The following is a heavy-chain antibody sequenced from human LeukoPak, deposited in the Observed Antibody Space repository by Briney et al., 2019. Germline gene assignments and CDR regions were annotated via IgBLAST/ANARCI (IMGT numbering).Heavy chain of an antibody. CDR2: MNPNSGNT. CDR3: ARGMGRMVRYYYYYMDV. J-gene: IGHJ6*03. CDR1: GYTFPSYD. Sequence: ASVKVSCKASGYTFPSYDINWVRQATGQGLEWMGWMNPNSGNTGYAQKFQGRVTITRNTSISTAYMELSSLRSEDTAVYYCARGMGRMVRYYYYYMDVWGKGTTVTVSS. V-gene: IGHV1-8*03. D-gene: IGHD6-13*01.